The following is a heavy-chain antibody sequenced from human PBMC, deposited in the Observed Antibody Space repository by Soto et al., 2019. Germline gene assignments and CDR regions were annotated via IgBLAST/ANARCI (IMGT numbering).Heavy chain of an antibody. V-gene: IGHV3-74*01. CDR3: AREYYGLLTGYYNDY. Sequence: EVQLVESGGDLVQRGGSLRLSCAASGFPFSSYWMHWVRHTPGKGLDWVARVSGDGVTTYYADSVTGRFTVSRDNAKNTLSLQISGLRAEDTAVYYCAREYYGLLTGYYNDYWVQGTLVSVSS. CDR2: VSGDGVTT. CDR1: GFPFSSYW. J-gene: IGHJ4*02. D-gene: IGHD3-9*01.